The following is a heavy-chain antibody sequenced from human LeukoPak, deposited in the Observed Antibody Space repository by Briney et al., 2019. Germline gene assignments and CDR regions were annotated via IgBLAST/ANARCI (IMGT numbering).Heavy chain of an antibody. Sequence: GGSLRLSCAVSRFAFSNYGMSWVRQAPGKGLEWVSAISGSGGSTYYADSVKGRFTISRDNSKNTLYLQMNSLRAEDTAVYYCAKDPTKYYYDSSGYSDYWGQGTLVTVSS. CDR3: AKDPTKYYYDSSGYSDY. D-gene: IGHD3-22*01. V-gene: IGHV3-23*01. J-gene: IGHJ4*02. CDR2: ISGSGGST. CDR1: RFAFSNYG.